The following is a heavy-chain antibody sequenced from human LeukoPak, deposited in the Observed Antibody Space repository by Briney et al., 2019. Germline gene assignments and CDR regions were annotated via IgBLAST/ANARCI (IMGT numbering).Heavy chain of an antibody. Sequence: PGGSLRLSCAASGFTFSSYAMNWVRQAPGKGLEWVSAISGTGGSTYYADSVKGRFPISRENSQNPLYLQMNSLRAEDTALYYCAKGWYYYYYMDVWGKGTTVTVSS. J-gene: IGHJ6*03. CDR2: ISGTGGST. V-gene: IGHV3-23*01. CDR1: GFTFSSYA. CDR3: AKGWYYYYYMDV. D-gene: IGHD6-13*01.